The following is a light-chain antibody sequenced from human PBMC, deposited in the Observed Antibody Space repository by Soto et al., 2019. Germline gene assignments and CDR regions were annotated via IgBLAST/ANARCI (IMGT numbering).Light chain of an antibody. Sequence: QSVLTQPPSASGAPGQGITISCSGGSSNIEINYVYWYQQLPGTATRILIYRNNQRPAGVPDRFSGSTSCTSASLAISALRSEDEAYYYCTVWDDSLRVRLFGGGTKLTVL. J-gene: IGLJ2*01. CDR1: SSNIEINY. CDR2: RNN. CDR3: TVWDDSLRVRL. V-gene: IGLV1-47*01.